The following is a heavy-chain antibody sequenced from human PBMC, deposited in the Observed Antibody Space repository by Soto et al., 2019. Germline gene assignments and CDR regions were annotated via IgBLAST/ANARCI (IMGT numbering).Heavy chain of an antibody. D-gene: IGHD7-27*01. CDR3: ARHGERTTRSLNWFHP. Sequence: SETLSLTCAVYGGSFSGYYWSWIRQPPGKGLEWIGEINHSGSTNYNPSLKSRVTISVDTSKNQFSLKLSSVTAADTAVYYCARHGERTTRSLNWFHPWGQGTLVTVS. V-gene: IGHV4-34*01. J-gene: IGHJ5*02. CDR2: INHSGST. CDR1: GGSFSGYY.